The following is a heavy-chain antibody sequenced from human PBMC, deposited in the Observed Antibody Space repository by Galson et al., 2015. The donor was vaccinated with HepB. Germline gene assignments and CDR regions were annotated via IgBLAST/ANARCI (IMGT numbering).Heavy chain of an antibody. CDR1: GYIFSSFA. V-gene: IGHV1-3*01. D-gene: IGHD3-3*01. CDR3: ASPHDVWSGAFDY. CDR2: INAGNDRA. J-gene: IGHJ4*02. Sequence: SVKVSCKASGYIFSSFAIHWVRQAPGQRLEWMGWINAGNDRAIYSQKFQGRITITKNKSASTAYMELSSLKSEDTALYYCASPHDVWSGAFDYWGQGTLVTVSS.